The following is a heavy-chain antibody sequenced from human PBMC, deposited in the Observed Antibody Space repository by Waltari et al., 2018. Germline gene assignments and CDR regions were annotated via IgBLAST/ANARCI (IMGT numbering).Heavy chain of an antibody. CDR2: IYYSGST. J-gene: IGHJ6*04. D-gene: IGHD3-16*01. Sequence: QVQLQESGPGLVKPSETLSLTCTVSGGSISRYYCRWNRQPPGKGLEWIGYIYYSGSTNYNPSLKSRVTISVDTSKNQFSLKLSSVTAADTAVYYCASNYDYIWGSLDVWGKGTTVTVSS. CDR1: GGSISRYY. CDR3: ASNYDYIWGSLDV. V-gene: IGHV4-59*01.